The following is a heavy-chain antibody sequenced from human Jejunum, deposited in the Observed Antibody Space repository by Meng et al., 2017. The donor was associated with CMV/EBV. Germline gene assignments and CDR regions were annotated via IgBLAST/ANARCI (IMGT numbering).Heavy chain of an antibody. J-gene: IGHJ4*02. Sequence: AGGSVSGTAGAWHWSRRAPSRGLEWMGRTYYRSKWYNAYAESVKGTITINPDTSKHKFSLQLNSVTPEETAVYYCARGWGFDFWGQGTPVTVSS. CDR3: ARGWGFDF. CDR2: TYYRSKWYN. V-gene: IGHV6-1*01. CDR1: GGSVSGTAGA. D-gene: IGHD7-27*01.